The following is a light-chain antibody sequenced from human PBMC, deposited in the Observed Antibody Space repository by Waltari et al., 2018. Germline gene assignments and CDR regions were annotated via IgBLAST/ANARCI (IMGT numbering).Light chain of an antibody. J-gene: IGKJ4*01. Sequence: SARQSDTRNWLTLYQQKLGQPPRLRIYGTSRRAPGLPDRFSGRGSVIDFTLTISSLQAEDFAVYYCQQYDGEAGTFGRGTKVDI. CDR1: QSDTRNW. V-gene: IGKV3-20*01. CDR3: QQYDGEAGT. CDR2: GTS.